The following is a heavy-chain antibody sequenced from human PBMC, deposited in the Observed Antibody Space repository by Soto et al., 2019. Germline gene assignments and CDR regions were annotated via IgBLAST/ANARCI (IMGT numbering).Heavy chain of an antibody. CDR3: ARRTYYDILTGYPTRYYGMDV. CDR2: INSDGSST. CDR1: GFTFSSYW. D-gene: IGHD3-9*01. Sequence: PGGSLRLSCAASGFTFSSYWMHWVRQAPGKGLVWVSRINSDGSSTSYADSVKGRFTISRDNAKNTLYLQMNSLRAEDTAVYYCARRTYYDILTGYPTRYYGMDVWGQGTTVTVLL. J-gene: IGHJ6*02. V-gene: IGHV3-74*01.